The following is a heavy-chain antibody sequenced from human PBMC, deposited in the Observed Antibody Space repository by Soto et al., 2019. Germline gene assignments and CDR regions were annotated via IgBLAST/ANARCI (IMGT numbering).Heavy chain of an antibody. J-gene: IGHJ3*02. V-gene: IGHV4-30-2*01. D-gene: IGHD2-21*01. CDR2: IYHSGST. CDR3: ARLATWDDCYGDPGDAYDI. Sequence: PSETLSLTCAVSGGSISSGGYSWSWIRQPPGKGLEWIGYIYHSGSTYYNPSLKSRVTISVDRSKNQFSLKLSSVTAADTAVYYCARLATWDDCYGDPGDAYDIWGQGTMVTVSS. CDR1: GGSISSGGYS.